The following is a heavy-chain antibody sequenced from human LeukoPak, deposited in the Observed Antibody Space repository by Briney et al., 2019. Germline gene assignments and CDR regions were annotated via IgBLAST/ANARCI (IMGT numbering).Heavy chain of an antibody. Sequence: GGSLRLSCAASGFTFSSYWMHWVRQAPGKGLVWVSRINGDGSATTYADSVKGRFTISRVNAKNTVYLQMDSLRAEDTAVYYCARGGGYSYDYVDYWGQGTLVTVSS. CDR3: ARGGGYSYDYVDY. CDR1: GFTFSSYW. J-gene: IGHJ4*02. CDR2: INGDGSAT. D-gene: IGHD5-18*01. V-gene: IGHV3-74*01.